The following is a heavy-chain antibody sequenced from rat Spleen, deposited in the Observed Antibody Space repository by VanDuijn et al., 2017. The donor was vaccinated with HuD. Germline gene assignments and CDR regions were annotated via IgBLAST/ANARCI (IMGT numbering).Heavy chain of an antibody. V-gene: IGHV5S23*01. CDR1: GFTFSNYD. CDR3: TRSRGPTPGFVMDA. D-gene: IGHD3-4*01. CDR2: INSGGDNT. Sequence: EVQLVESDGDLVRPGRSLKLSCAASGFTFSNYDMAWVRQAPTRGLDWVASINSGGDNTYYRDSVKGRFTISSDNEKSTLYLQMDSLRSEDTATYYCTRSRGPTPGFVMDAWGQGASVTVSS. J-gene: IGHJ4*01.